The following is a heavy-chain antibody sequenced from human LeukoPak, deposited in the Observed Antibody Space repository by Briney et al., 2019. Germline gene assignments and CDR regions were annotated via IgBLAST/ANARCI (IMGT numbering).Heavy chain of an antibody. Sequence: SETLSLTCTVSGGSISSYYWSWIRQPPGKGLEWIGYIYYSGSTNYNPSLKSRVTISVDTSKNQFSLKLSSVTAADTAVYYCARTAYDYVWGIHRRRVYYFDYWGQGTLVTVSS. J-gene: IGHJ4*02. CDR1: GGSISSYY. CDR3: ARTAYDYVWGIHRRRVYYFDY. D-gene: IGHD3-16*02. V-gene: IGHV4-59*12. CDR2: IYYSGST.